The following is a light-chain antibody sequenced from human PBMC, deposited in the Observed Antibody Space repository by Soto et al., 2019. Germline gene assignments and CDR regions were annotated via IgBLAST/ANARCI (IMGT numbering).Light chain of an antibody. J-gene: IGKJ2*01. CDR1: QSLVYSAGNAY. CDR2: KAS. CDR3: MQRTHWPPRT. V-gene: IGKV2-30*01. Sequence: DVVLTQSPLSMPVILGQPASISCRSSQSLVYSAGNAYFNWFHQRPGQSTRRLIYKASKRVSGVPDRFRGSGSGTNFTLKISGVEAEDVGVYYCMQRTHWPPRTFGQGTKLEIK.